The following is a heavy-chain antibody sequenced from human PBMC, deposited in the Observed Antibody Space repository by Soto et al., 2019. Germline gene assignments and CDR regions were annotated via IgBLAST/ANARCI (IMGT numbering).Heavy chain of an antibody. CDR1: GFTFSSYW. CDR2: INSDGSST. D-gene: IGHD2-15*01. CDR3: ATEYDIYCSGGSCYHAFDI. V-gene: IGHV3-74*01. J-gene: IGHJ3*02. Sequence: GGSLRLSCAASGFTFSSYWMHWVRQAPGKGLVWVSRINSDGSSTSYADSVKGRFTISRDNVKNTLYLQMNSLRAEDTAVYYCATEYDIYCSGGSCYHAFDIWGQGTMVTVSS.